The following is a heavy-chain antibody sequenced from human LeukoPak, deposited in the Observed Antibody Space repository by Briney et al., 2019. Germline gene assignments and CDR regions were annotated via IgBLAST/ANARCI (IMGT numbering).Heavy chain of an antibody. CDR1: GFTFSSYS. V-gene: IGHV3-48*04. Sequence: PGGSLRLSCAASGFTFSSYSMNWVRQAPGKGLEWVSYISSSSSTIYYADSVKGRFTISRDNAKNSLYLQMNSLRAEDTAVYYCARASYSGVDYWGQGTLVTVSS. CDR2: ISSSSSTI. CDR3: ARASYSGVDY. D-gene: IGHD2-15*01. J-gene: IGHJ4*02.